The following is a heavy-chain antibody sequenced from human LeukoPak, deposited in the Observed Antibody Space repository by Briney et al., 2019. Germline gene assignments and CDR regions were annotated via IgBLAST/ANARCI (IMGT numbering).Heavy chain of an antibody. CDR3: AKSGEADLWSGYYTPYYYYMDV. CDR1: GFTFNVYA. Sequence: PGRSLRLSCAASGFTFNVYAVHWVRQAPGKGLEWVAVLSHDGGSEYYAGSVKGRFTISRDDSKNTLYLQMNSLRAEDTAVYYCAKSGEADLWSGYYTPYYYYMDVWGKGTTVTVSS. D-gene: IGHD3-3*01. CDR2: LSHDGGSE. V-gene: IGHV3-30-3*02. J-gene: IGHJ6*03.